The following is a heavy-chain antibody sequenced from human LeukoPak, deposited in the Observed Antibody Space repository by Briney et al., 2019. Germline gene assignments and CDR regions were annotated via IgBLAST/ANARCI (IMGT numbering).Heavy chain of an antibody. CDR1: GYSISSGYY. CDR2: IYHSGST. J-gene: IGHJ4*02. Sequence: SETLSLTCTVSGYSISSGYYWGWIRQPPGKGLEWIGSIYHSGSTYYNPSLKSRVTISVDTSKNQFSLKLSSVTAADTAVYYCTKEDYWGQGTLVTVSS. V-gene: IGHV4-38-2*02. CDR3: TKEDY.